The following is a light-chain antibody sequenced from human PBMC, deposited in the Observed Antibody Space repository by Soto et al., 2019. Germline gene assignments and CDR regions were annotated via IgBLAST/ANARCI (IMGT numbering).Light chain of an antibody. CDR2: AAA. CDR3: QQSYSPLFT. Sequence: DIQMTQSPSSLSASVGDIVTITCRASQTIIRYLNWYQQKPGSAPHLLIYAAASLQSGVPSRFSGSGSGPEFTLTISSLQTADFATYSCQQSYSPLFTFGPRTKVPIK. CDR1: QTIIRY. V-gene: IGKV1-39*01. J-gene: IGKJ3*01.